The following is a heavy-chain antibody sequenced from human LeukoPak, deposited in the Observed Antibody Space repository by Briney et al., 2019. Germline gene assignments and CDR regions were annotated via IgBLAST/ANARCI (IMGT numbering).Heavy chain of an antibody. Sequence: SETLSLTCNFSSDSMTYIFWSWIRQPAGKGLERIGRIYSSGSAHYNPSLKSRVTMSVDTSKNQFSLNLSSVTAADTAVYYCARESMYDYGDGNYFFYYLDVWGQGTTVTVSS. CDR3: ARESMYDYGDGNYFFYYLDV. J-gene: IGHJ6*03. D-gene: IGHD4-17*01. CDR1: SDSMTYIF. CDR2: IYSSGSA. V-gene: IGHV4-4*07.